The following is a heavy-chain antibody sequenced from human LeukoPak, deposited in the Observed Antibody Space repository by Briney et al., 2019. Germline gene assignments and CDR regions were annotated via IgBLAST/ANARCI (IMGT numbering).Heavy chain of an antibody. Sequence: GGSLRLSCAASGFTFSSYGMHWVRQAPGKGLEWVAVIWYDGSNKYYADSVKGRFTISRDNSKNTLNLQMNSLRAEDTAVYYCAKDNDILTGYRTRTHYWYFDLWGRGTLVTVSS. CDR3: AKDNDILTGYRTRTHYWYFDL. D-gene: IGHD3-9*01. J-gene: IGHJ2*01. CDR2: IWYDGSNK. CDR1: GFTFSSYG. V-gene: IGHV3-30*02.